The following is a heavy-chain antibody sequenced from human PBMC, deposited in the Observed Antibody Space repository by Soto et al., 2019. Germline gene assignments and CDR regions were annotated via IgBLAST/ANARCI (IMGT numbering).Heavy chain of an antibody. D-gene: IGHD6-13*01. Sequence: EVQLLESGGGLVQPGGSLRLSCAASGFTFSSYDVSWVRQAPAKGLEWVSAISGSGSSTYYADSVKGRFTISRDNSKNTLYLQMNSLRADDTAVYYCANSIAAAGIAMDYWGHGTPVTVSS. V-gene: IGHV3-23*01. CDR3: ANSIAAAGIAMDY. CDR1: GFTFSSYD. CDR2: ISGSGSST. J-gene: IGHJ4*01.